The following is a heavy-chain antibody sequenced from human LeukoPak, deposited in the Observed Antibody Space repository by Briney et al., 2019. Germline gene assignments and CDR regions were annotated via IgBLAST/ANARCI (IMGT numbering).Heavy chain of an antibody. CDR1: GYTFTGYY. J-gene: IGHJ5*02. V-gene: IGHV1-2*02. CDR2: INPNSGGT. Sequence: GASVKVSCKASGYTFTGYYMHWVRQAPGQGLEWMGWINPNSGGTNYAQKFQGRVTMTRDTSISTAYMELSRLRSDDTAVYYCARVGVVPAAMISDPGLWNWFDPWGQGTLVTVSS. CDR3: ARVGVVPAAMISDPGLWNWFDP. D-gene: IGHD2-2*01.